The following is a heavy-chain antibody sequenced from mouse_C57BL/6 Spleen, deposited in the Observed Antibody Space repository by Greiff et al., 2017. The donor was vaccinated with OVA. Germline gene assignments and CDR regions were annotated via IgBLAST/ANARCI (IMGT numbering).Heavy chain of an antibody. Sequence: DVKLVESGGGLVKPGGSLKLSCAASGFTFSSYAMSWVRQTPEKRLEWVATISAGGSYTYYPDNVKGRFTISRDNAKNNLYLQMSHLKSEDTAMYYWESDDSWFAYWGQGTLVTVSA. D-gene: IGHD2-4*01. V-gene: IGHV5-4*03. CDR2: ISAGGSYT. CDR3: ESDDSWFAY. J-gene: IGHJ3*01. CDR1: GFTFSSYA.